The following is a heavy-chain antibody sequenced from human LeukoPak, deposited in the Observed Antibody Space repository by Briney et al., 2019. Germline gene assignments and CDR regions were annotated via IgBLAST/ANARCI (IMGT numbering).Heavy chain of an antibody. CDR3: ARKLYDSSRYGQTYYFDY. D-gene: IGHD3-22*01. J-gene: IGHJ4*02. CDR1: GGTFSSYA. V-gene: IGHV1-69*13. CDR2: IIPIFGTA. Sequence: ASVKVSCKASGGTFSSYAISWVRQAPGQGLEWMGGIIPIFGTANYAQKFQGRVTITADESTSTAYMELSSLRSEDTAVYYCARKLYDSSRYGQTYYFDYWGQGTLVTVSS.